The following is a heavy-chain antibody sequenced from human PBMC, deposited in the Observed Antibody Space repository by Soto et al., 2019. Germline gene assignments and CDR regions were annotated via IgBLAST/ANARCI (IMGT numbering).Heavy chain of an antibody. V-gene: IGHV1-46*03. J-gene: IGHJ4*02. CDR1: GYTFTSYY. CDR3: ARDRDPVVVVAATNYFDY. CDR2: INPSGGST. Sequence: QVQLVQSGAEVKKPGASVKVSCKAYGYTFTSYYMHWVRQAPGQGLEWMGIINPSGGSTSYAQKFQGRVTMTRDTSTSTVYMELSSLRSEDTAVYYCARDRDPVVVVAATNYFDYWGQGTLVTVSS. D-gene: IGHD2-15*01.